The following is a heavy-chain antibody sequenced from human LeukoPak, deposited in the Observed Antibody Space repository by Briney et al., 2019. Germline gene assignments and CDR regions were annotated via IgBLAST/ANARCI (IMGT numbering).Heavy chain of an antibody. J-gene: IGHJ4*02. CDR3: ARVPPSY. CDR1: GFTFSRYT. CDR2: ISSDSSSM. Sequence: GGSLRLPCAASGFTFSRYTMKWVRQSPGKGLEYVSSISSDSSSMYYADSVKGRFTISRDNAKNSVYLQINSLRAEDTAIYYCARVPPSYWGQGTQVTVSS. V-gene: IGHV3-21*01.